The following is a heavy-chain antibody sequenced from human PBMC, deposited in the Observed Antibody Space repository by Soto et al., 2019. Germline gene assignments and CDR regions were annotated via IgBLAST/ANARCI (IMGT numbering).Heavy chain of an antibody. CDR1: GFTFSDHY. D-gene: IGHD5-12*01. V-gene: IGHV3-72*01. CDR2: RRDKVHSHTT. CDR3: ARGVVSTGYFDY. Sequence: EVQLAESGGGLVQPGGSLRLSCAASGFTFSDHYLDWVRQAPGKGLEWVGRRRDKVHSHTTEYAASVKGRFTISRGESENSLYLQMNSLKTEDTAVYYCARGVVSTGYFDYWGQGTLVTVSS. J-gene: IGHJ4*02.